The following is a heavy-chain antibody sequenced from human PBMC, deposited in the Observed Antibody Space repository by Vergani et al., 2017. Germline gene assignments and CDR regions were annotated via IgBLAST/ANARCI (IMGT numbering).Heavy chain of an antibody. CDR3: AKDLRAVGATGYFDY. V-gene: IGHV3-30*18. Sequence: QVQLVESGGGVVQPGRSLRLSCAASGFTFSSYGMPWVRQAPGKGLEWVAVISSDGSNKYYADSVKGRFTISRDNSKNTLYLQMNSLRAEDTAVYYCAKDLRAVGATGYFDYWGQGTLVTVSS. D-gene: IGHD1-26*01. CDR1: GFTFSSYG. J-gene: IGHJ4*02. CDR2: ISSDGSNK.